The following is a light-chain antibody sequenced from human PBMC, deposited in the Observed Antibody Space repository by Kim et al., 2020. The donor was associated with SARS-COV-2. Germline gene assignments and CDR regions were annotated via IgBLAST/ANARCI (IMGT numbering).Light chain of an antibody. CDR1: SGHSSNA. Sequence: ASVTLTCTLGSGHSSNAIAWHQQPPEKGPRYLMKLNSDGSHSKGDGIPDRFSGSSSGTERYLTISSLQFDDETDYYCQAWGTGPWVCGSGTKVTVL. CDR3: QAWGTGPWV. J-gene: IGLJ1*01. V-gene: IGLV4-69*01. CDR2: LNSDGSH.